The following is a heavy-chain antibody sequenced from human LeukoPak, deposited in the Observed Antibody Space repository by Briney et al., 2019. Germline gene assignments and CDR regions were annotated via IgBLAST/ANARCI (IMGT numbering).Heavy chain of an antibody. V-gene: IGHV1-18*01. CDR3: ARDGPGDIWQQLVRYYYYMDV. D-gene: IGHD6-13*01. CDR1: GYTFTSYG. CDR2: ISAYNGNT. Sequence: GASVKVSCKASGYTFTSYGISWVRQAPGQGLEWVGWISAYNGNTNYAQKLQGRVTMTTDTSTSTAYMELRSLRSDDTAVYYCARDGPGDIWQQLVRYYYYMDVWGKGTTVTVSS. J-gene: IGHJ6*03.